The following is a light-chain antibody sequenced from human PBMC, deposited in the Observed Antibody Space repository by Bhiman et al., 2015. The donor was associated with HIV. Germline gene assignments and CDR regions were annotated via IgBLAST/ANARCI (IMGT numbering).Light chain of an antibody. CDR2: EVS. CDR3: SSYTASGTLV. CDR1: SSDVGGYNY. Sequence: QSALTQPPSASGSPGQSVTISCTGTSSDVGGYNYVSWYQQHPGKAPKLMIYEVSKRPSGVPDRFSGSKSGNTASLTVSGLQAEDEADYYCSSYTASGTLVFGGGTRVTVL. J-gene: IGLJ3*02. V-gene: IGLV2-8*01.